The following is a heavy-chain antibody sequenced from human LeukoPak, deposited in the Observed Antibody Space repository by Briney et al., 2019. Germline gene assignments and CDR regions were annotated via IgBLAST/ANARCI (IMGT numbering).Heavy chain of an antibody. V-gene: IGHV3-30*02. CDR1: GFTFSNYG. CDR2: IRYDGTNK. J-gene: IGHJ6*03. Sequence: AGGSLRLSCAASGFTFSNYGMHWVRQAPGKGLEWVAFIRYDGTNKYYADSVKGRFTISRDNSKNTLYPQMNSLRAEDTAVYYCAKGGLYYYYYMDVWGKGTTVTISS. D-gene: IGHD3-10*01. CDR3: AKGGLYYYYYMDV.